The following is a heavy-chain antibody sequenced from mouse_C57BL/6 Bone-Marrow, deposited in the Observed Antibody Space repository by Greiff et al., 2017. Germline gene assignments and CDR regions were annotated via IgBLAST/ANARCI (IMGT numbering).Heavy chain of an antibody. CDR3: ASKGGYFDY. CDR1: GFSLNSYG. Sequence: VQLQQSGPGLVQPSQSLSITCTVSGFSLNSYGVHWVRQSPGKGLEWLGVIWSGGSTDSNAAFISRLSISKDNSKSQVFFKMNRLQADDTAIYYCASKGGYFDYWGQGTTLTVSS. J-gene: IGHJ2*01. V-gene: IGHV2-2*01. CDR2: IWSGGST.